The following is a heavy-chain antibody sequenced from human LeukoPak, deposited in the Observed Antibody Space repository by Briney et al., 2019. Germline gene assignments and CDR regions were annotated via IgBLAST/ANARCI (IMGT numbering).Heavy chain of an antibody. Sequence: QPGGSLRLSCAASGFMFSSNWMSWVRLAPGKGLEWVANIKEDGTETYYVDSVKGRFTISRDNAKNSLYLQMNSLRVEDTAVYYCVKEGRSLQTYWGQGTLVTVSS. CDR3: VKEGRSLQTY. D-gene: IGHD5-24*01. CDR1: GFMFSSNW. J-gene: IGHJ4*02. CDR2: IKEDGTET. V-gene: IGHV3-7*03.